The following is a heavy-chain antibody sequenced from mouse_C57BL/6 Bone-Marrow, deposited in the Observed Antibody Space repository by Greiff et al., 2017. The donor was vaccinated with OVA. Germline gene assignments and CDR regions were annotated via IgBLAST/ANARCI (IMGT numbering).Heavy chain of an antibody. CDR1: GFSLTSYG. Sequence: VKLVESGPGLVAPSQSLSITCTVSGFSLTSYGVDWVRQSPGQGLEWLGVIWGVGSTNYNSALKSRLSISKDNSKIQFFLKMNSLQTDDTAIYYCAGAYGSSPYYAMDYWGQGTSVTVSS. V-gene: IGHV2-6*01. D-gene: IGHD1-1*01. CDR2: IWGVGST. CDR3: AGAYGSSPYYAMDY. J-gene: IGHJ4*01.